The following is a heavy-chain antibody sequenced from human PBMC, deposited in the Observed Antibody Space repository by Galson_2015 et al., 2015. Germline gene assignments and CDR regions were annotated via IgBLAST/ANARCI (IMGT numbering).Heavy chain of an antibody. CDR2: INAGNGNT. CDR1: GYTFTSYA. CDR3: ARDRWFGEYDFDY. J-gene: IGHJ4*02. D-gene: IGHD3-10*01. V-gene: IGHV1-3*01. Sequence: SVKVPCKASGYTFTSYAMHWVRQAPGQRLEWMGWINAGNGNTKYSQKFQGRVTITRDTSASTAYMELSSLRSEDTAVYYCARDRWFGEYDFDYWGQGTLVTVSS.